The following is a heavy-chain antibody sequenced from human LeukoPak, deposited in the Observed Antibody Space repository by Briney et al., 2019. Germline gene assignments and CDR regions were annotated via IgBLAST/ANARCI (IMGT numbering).Heavy chain of an antibody. CDR3: VRRGDASSGWGDRDY. J-gene: IGHJ4*02. D-gene: IGHD6-19*01. Sequence: QTGGSLRLSCAASGFTFNRNAISWVRQAPGKGLEWVLTIGGSGDKTFYADSVKGRFTISRDNSKNMLHLQMSSLTGEDTALYYCVRRGDASSGWGDRDYWGQGALVSVSS. CDR2: IGGSGDKT. V-gene: IGHV3-23*01. CDR1: GFTFNRNA.